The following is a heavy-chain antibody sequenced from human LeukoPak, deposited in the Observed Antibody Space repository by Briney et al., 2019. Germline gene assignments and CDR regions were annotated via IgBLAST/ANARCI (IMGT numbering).Heavy chain of an antibody. Sequence: SQTLSLTCTVSGGSISSGDYYWSWIRQPPGKGLEWIGYIYYSGSTYYNPSLKSRVTISVDTSKNQFSLKLSFVTAADTAVYYCARSLGITIFGVVHYYFDYWGQGTLVTVSS. CDR2: IYYSGST. CDR3: ARSLGITIFGVVHYYFDY. D-gene: IGHD3-3*01. V-gene: IGHV4-30-4*01. J-gene: IGHJ4*02. CDR1: GGSISSGDYY.